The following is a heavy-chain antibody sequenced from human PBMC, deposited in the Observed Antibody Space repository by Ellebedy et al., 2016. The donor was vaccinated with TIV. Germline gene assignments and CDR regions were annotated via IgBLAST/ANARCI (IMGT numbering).Heavy chain of an antibody. CDR1: GYTFTSYD. D-gene: IGHD5-12*01. V-gene: IGHV1-8*01. J-gene: IGHJ6*02. CDR2: MNPNSGNT. CDR3: ARLGGYENIDYYYGMDV. Sequence: ASVKVSCXASGYTFTSYDINWVRQATGQGLEWMGWMNPNSGNTGYAQKFQGRVTMTRNTSISTAYMELSSLRSEDTAVYYCARLGGYENIDYYYGMDVWGQGTTVTVSS.